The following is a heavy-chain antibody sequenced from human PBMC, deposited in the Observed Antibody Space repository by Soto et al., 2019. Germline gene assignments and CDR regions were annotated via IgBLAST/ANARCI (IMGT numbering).Heavy chain of an antibody. CDR2: INHSGST. CDR3: ARGRVMAVAGATSFDY. Sequence: PSDTLSLTCAVYGGSFSGYYWSWIRQPQGKGLEWIGEINHSGSTNYNPSLKSRVTISVDTSKNQFSLKLSSVTAADTAVYYCARGRVMAVAGATSFDYWGQGTLVTVSS. V-gene: IGHV4-34*01. J-gene: IGHJ4*02. CDR1: GGSFSGYY. D-gene: IGHD6-19*01.